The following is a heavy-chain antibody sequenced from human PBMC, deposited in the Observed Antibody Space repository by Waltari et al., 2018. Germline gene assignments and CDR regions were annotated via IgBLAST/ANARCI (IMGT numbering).Heavy chain of an antibody. CDR3: ARQILGARVDP. J-gene: IGHJ5*02. D-gene: IGHD1-26*01. CDR2: IYYSGST. Sequence: QIQLQESVPGLVKPSESLSLTGTLSDGSFDTYYWLWFRQPPGKGLEWIGHIYYSGSTNYNPSLKSRVTMSIDTSKNQFSLRLNSVTAADTAVYYCARQILGARVDPWGQGTQVTVSS. CDR1: DGSFDTYY. V-gene: IGHV4-59*01.